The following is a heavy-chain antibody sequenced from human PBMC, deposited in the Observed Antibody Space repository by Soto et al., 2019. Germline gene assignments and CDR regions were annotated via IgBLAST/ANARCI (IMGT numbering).Heavy chain of an antibody. V-gene: IGHV4-59*08. CDR1: GGSVSGYY. CDR3: PTHPTTPGFENGLDV. J-gene: IGHJ6*02. Sequence: SETLSLTCTVSGGSVSGYYWSWIRQPPGKGLEWIGYIYYGGNTIYSPSLDRRVTLSVDTAKNQVSLKLTSVTPAANTSVYYCPTHPTTPGFENGLDVWGQGTMVTVSS. D-gene: IGHD1-1*01. CDR2: IYYGGNT.